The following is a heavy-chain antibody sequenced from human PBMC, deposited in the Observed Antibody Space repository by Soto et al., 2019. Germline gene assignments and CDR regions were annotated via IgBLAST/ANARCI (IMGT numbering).Heavy chain of an antibody. D-gene: IGHD3-3*01. CDR2: ISSSSSNI. J-gene: IGHJ6*02. CDR1: GFTFSSYA. CDR3: AKVQGVVKRPGYYYYYGMDV. Sequence: GGSLRLSCAASGFTFSSYAMSWVRQAPGKGLEWVSYISSSSSNIYYADSVKGRFTISRDNAKNSLYLQMNSLRAEDTAVYYCAKVQGVVKRPGYYYYYGMDVWGQGTTVTVSS. V-gene: IGHV3-48*01.